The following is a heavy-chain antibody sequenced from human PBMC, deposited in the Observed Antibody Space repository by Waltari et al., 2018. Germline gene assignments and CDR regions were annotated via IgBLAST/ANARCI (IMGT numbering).Heavy chain of an antibody. V-gene: IGHV3-43*01. CDR2: ISWDGGST. CDR3: AKDMRLNSGSYAFQH. CDR1: GFTFDDYT. Sequence: EVQLVESGGVVVQPGGSLRLSCAASGFTFDDYTMHWVRQAPGKGLEWVSLISWDGGSTYYADAVKGRFTISRDNSKNSLYLQMNSLRTEDTALYYCAKDMRLNSGSYAFQHWGQGTLVTVSS. D-gene: IGHD1-26*01. J-gene: IGHJ1*01.